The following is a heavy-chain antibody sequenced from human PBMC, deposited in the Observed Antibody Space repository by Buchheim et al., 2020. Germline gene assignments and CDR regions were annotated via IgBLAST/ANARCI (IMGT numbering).Heavy chain of an antibody. D-gene: IGHD2-2*01. J-gene: IGHJ3*02. Sequence: QVQLVESGGGVVQPGRSLRLSCAASGFTFSSYGMHWVRQAPGKGLEWVAVIWYDGSNKYYADSVKGRFTISRDNAKNTLYLQMNSLRAEDTAVYYCARASSCSSTSCYHDAFDIWGQGT. CDR1: GFTFSSYG. V-gene: IGHV3-33*01. CDR3: ARASSCSSTSCYHDAFDI. CDR2: IWYDGSNK.